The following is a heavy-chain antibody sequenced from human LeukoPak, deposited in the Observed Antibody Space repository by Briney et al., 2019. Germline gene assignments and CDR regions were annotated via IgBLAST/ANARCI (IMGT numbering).Heavy chain of an antibody. CDR2: IFGNGDTT. J-gene: IGHJ4*02. CDR1: GFSFSSYA. V-gene: IGHV3-23*01. Sequence: PGGSLRLSCAASGFSFSSYAMNWVRQAPGKGLEWVSIIFGNGDTTYYADSVKGRFTISRDNAKNSVFLQMSSLRVEDTAVYYCARDRDILTGYDSFGYWGQGTLVTVSS. D-gene: IGHD3-9*01. CDR3: ARDRDILTGYDSFGY.